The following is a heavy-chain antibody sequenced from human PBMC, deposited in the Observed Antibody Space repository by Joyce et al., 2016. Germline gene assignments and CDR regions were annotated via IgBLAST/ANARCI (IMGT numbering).Heavy chain of an antibody. CDR3: ARDLPYDSSGYYDY. Sequence: GQSGAEVKKPGASVKVSCKASGYTFTSYSISWVRQAPGQGLEWMGCISAYNRNRNYAQKLQGRVTKTTDTSTSTAYMELRSLRSDDTAVYYCARDLPYDSSGYYDYWGQGTLVTVSS. V-gene: IGHV1-18*01. CDR1: GYTFTSYS. D-gene: IGHD3-22*01. J-gene: IGHJ4*02. CDR2: ISAYNRNR.